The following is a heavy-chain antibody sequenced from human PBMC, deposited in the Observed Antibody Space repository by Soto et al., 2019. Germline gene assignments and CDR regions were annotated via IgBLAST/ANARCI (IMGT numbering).Heavy chain of an antibody. CDR3: AREDYCRSSSCSVRYGMDV. CDR1: GFTVSNNY. D-gene: IGHD2-15*01. Sequence: EVQLVESGGGLIQPGGSLRLSCAASGFTVSNNYISWVRQAPGKGLEWVSTIYSGGTTYYADSVKGRFTISRDSSKNTLFLQVNSRRDEDTAVYYCAREDYCRSSSCSVRYGMDVWGQGTTVTASS. V-gene: IGHV3-53*01. J-gene: IGHJ6*02. CDR2: IYSGGTT.